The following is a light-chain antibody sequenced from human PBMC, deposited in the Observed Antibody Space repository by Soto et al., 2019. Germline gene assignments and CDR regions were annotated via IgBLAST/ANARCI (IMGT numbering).Light chain of an antibody. CDR3: QQYSDFLIS. CDR2: DAS. Sequence: DIQMTQSPSTLSASVGDRVTITCRASQSISRSLAWYQQKPGKAPSLLIYDASSLEGGVPSRFSGSGFGTEFTLPITNLQPADFATYYCQQYSDFLISFGRGTTVDFK. CDR1: QSISRS. V-gene: IGKV1-5*01. J-gene: IGKJ3*01.